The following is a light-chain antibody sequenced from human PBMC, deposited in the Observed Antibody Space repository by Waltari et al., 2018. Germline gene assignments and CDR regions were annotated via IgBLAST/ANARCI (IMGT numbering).Light chain of an antibody. CDR1: QSLTTNS. CDR2: GTA. V-gene: IGKV3-20*01. J-gene: IGKJ4*01. CDR3: LQYHISPLT. Sequence: EVVLTQSPGTLSLSPGERATLSCRASQSLTTNSLAWYQQKPGQAPRFLIDGTASRATGIPDRCTGSGSGTDFTLTISRLEPGDFAVYYCLQYHISPLTFGGGTKVEIK.